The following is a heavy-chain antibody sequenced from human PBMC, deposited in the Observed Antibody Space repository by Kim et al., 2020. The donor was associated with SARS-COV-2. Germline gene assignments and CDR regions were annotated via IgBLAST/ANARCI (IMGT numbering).Heavy chain of an antibody. V-gene: IGHV1-69*01. Sequence: ANYAQKFQGRVTITADESTSTAYMELSSLRSEDTAVYYCARGGWERWFDPWGQGTLVTVSS. J-gene: IGHJ5*02. CDR2: A. CDR3: ARGGWERWFDP. D-gene: IGHD1-26*01.